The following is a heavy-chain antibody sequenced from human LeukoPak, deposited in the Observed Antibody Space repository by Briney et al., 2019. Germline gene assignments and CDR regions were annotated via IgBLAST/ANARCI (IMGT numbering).Heavy chain of an antibody. Sequence: SETPSLTCTVSGYSISSGYYWGWIRQPPGKGLEWIGSIYHSGSTYNNPSLKSRVTISVDTSKNQFSLKLSSVTAADTAVYYCARAAAGSMITFGGVIVSNYFDYWGQGTLVTVSS. J-gene: IGHJ4*02. V-gene: IGHV4-38-2*02. CDR2: IYHSGST. CDR3: ARAAAGSMITFGGVIVSNYFDY. D-gene: IGHD3-16*02. CDR1: GYSISSGYY.